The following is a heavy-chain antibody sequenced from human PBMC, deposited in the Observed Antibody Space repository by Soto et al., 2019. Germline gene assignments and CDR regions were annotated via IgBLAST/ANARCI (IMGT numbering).Heavy chain of an antibody. CDR2: IYYSGST. CDR1: GGSISSGGYY. CDR3: ARVGRNCSGGSCFALDI. J-gene: IGHJ3*02. Sequence: SETLSLTCTVSGGSISSGGYYWSWIRQHPGKGLEWIGYIYYSGSTYYNPSLKSRVTISVDTSKNQFSLKLSSVTAADTAVYYCARVGRNCSGGSCFALDILDQGTMVTVSS. D-gene: IGHD2-15*01. V-gene: IGHV4-31*03.